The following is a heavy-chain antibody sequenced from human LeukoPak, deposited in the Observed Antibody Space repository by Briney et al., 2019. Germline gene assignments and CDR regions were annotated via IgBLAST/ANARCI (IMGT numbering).Heavy chain of an antibody. CDR1: GFTFSRYW. V-gene: IGHV3-74*01. CDR3: ARELHSGYDGEYGMDV. Sequence: PGGSLRLSCAASGFTFSRYWMHWVRHAPGKGLVWVSRIISDGSSTSYADSVKGRFTISRDNSKNTLYLQMNSLRAEDTAVYYCARELHSGYDGEYGMDVWGQGTTVTVSS. J-gene: IGHJ6*02. D-gene: IGHD5-12*01. CDR2: IISDGSST.